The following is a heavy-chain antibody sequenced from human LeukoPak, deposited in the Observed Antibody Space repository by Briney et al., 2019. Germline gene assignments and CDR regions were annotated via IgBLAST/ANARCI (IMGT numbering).Heavy chain of an antibody. V-gene: IGHV4-38-2*02. CDR2: IYHSGST. Sequence: SETLSLTCTVSGYSISSGYYWGWIRQPPGKGLEWIGSIYHSGSTYYNPSLKSRVTISVDTSKNQFSLKLSSVTAADTAVYYCARDQRLGDYGGSDYWGQGTLVTVSS. J-gene: IGHJ4*02. D-gene: IGHD4-17*01. CDR1: GYSISSGYY. CDR3: ARDQRLGDYGGSDY.